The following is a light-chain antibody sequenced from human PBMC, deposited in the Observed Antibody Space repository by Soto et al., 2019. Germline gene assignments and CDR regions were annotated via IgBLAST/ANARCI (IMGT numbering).Light chain of an antibody. CDR3: QQYNTYST. CDR2: AAS. CDR1: QGIKND. J-gene: IGKJ5*01. V-gene: IGKV1-6*01. Sequence: AIHMTQSPSSLSASVRDRVTITCRASQGIKNDLGWYQQKPGKAPKLLIYAASSLQSGVPSRFSGSGSGTEFTLTISSLQPDDFATYYCQQYNTYSTVGQGTRLEI.